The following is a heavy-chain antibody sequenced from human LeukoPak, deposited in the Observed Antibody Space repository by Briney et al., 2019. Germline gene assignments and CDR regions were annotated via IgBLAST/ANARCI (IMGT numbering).Heavy chain of an antibody. CDR2: IIPIFGTA. CDR3: ATQGGSGSYGYFDY. Sequence: ASVKVSCKASGGTFSSYAISWVRQAPGQGLEWMGGIIPIFGTANYAQKFQGRVTITTDESTSTAYMELSSLRSEDTAVYYCATQGGSGSYGYFDYWGQGTLVTVSS. V-gene: IGHV1-69*05. CDR1: GGTFSSYA. D-gene: IGHD1-26*01. J-gene: IGHJ4*02.